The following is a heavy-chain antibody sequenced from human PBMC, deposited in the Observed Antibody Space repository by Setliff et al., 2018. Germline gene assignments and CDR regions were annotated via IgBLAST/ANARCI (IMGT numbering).Heavy chain of an antibody. CDR3: ARIAYFDFWRGFGVGAFDL. D-gene: IGHD3-3*01. CDR1: GASVSNVNYY. CDR2: IYYSGKT. Sequence: ASETLSLTCSVSGASVSNVNYYWGWIRQPPGKGLEWVGSIYYSGKTYSNPSFKSRVTMPVDKSKNQFSLKLASVTAADRAVYYCARIAYFDFWRGFGVGAFDLWGHGSVVTVSS. J-gene: IGHJ3*01. V-gene: IGHV4-39*01.